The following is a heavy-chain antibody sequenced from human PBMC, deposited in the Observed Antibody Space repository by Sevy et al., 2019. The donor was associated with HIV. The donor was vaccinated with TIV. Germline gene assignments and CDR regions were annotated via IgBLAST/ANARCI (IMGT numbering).Heavy chain of an antibody. J-gene: IGHJ4*02. D-gene: IGHD2-15*01. Sequence: ASRKIYCKVSGNTVTPLSMHWGRQAPGKRLQWNTSFGPEVGERIYAQKFQGRITMTEDTSTDTAYMDLSSLKSDDTAVYYCATTREYYQGKSGYFDYWGQGALVTVSS. CDR2: FGPEVGER. V-gene: IGHV1-24*01. CDR1: GNTVTPLS. CDR3: ATTREYYQGKSGYFDY.